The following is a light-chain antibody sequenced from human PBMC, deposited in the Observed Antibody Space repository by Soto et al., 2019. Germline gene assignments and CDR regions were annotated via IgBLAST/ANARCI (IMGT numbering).Light chain of an antibody. Sequence: RQSLVTLSVSKEERATLSCTASQRIGSNLAWYQQKPGQAPRLLIYGASTRATGIPDTFSGTGSATAFTLTISSLQSEDVAVYYCQQYYDWPHTFGHRTKVDIK. CDR3: QQYYDWPHT. CDR2: GAS. J-gene: IGKJ1*01. CDR1: QRIGSN. V-gene: IGKV3-15*01.